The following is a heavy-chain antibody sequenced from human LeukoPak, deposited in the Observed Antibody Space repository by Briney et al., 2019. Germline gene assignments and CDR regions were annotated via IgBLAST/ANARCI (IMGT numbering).Heavy chain of an antibody. CDR2: IKQDGSEK. CDR3: ARGRGSYYYSYNWFDP. V-gene: IGHV3-7*04. CDR1: GFTFSSYW. Sequence: GGSLRLSCAASGFTFSSYWMSWVRQAPGKGLEWVANIKQDGSEKYYVDSVKGRFTISRDNAKNTLYLQMNSLRAEDTAVYYCARGRGSYYYSYNWFDPWGQGTLVTASS. D-gene: IGHD1-26*01. J-gene: IGHJ5*02.